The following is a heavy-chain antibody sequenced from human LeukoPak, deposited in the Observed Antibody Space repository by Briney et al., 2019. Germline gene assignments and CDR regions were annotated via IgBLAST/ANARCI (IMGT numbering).Heavy chain of an antibody. CDR2: ISSSGSTI. CDR3: ARAWGGYGDTDYYYYGMDV. V-gene: IGHV3-11*01. D-gene: IGHD5-12*01. J-gene: IGHJ6*02. Sequence: GGSLRLSCAASGFTFSDYYMSWIRQAPGKGLEWVSYISSSGSTIYYADSVKGRFTTSRDNAKNSLYLQMNSLRAEDTAVYYCARAWGGYGDTDYYYYGMDVWGQGTTVTVSS. CDR1: GFTFSDYY.